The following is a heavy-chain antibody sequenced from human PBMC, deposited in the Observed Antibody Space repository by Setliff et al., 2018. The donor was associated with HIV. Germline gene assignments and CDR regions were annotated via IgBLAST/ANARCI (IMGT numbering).Heavy chain of an antibody. J-gene: IGHJ4*02. CDR3: AKGGYGGAYYVAGY. V-gene: IGHV3-53*01. CDR1: GFRVTDTY. Sequence: PGGSLRLSCEASGFRVTDTYMAWVRQAPGKGLEWVTLIYKAGKTYYADFVKGRFTIARDDTKNTVSLQMTNLEPGDTAMYYCAKGGYGGAYYVAGYWDQGTKVTVSS. CDR2: IYKAGKT. D-gene: IGHD5-18*01.